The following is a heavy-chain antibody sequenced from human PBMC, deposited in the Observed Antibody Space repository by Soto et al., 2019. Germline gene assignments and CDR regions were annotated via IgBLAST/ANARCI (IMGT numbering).Heavy chain of an antibody. J-gene: IGHJ4*02. V-gene: IGHV2-5*02. CDR3: VHSHVLRWFGFDS. CDR2: IYWDDDK. Sequence: QITLKESGPTLVEPTQTLTLTCTFSELSLSTSGVGVGWIRQPPGKALEWLAIIYWDDDKRYSPSLKSRLTITKVTSNNQVVLIMTNMDPVDTATYYCVHSHVLRWFGFDSWGQGTLVTVPS. CDR1: ELSLSTSGVG. D-gene: IGHD3-10*01.